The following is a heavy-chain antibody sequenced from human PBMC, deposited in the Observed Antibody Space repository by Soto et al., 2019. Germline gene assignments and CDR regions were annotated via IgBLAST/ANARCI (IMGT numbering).Heavy chain of an antibody. Sequence: ASVKVSCKASGYTFIRHGISWVRQKNGQGLEWMGWISGKNGNTNYAQKLQGRVTLTTDTSTSTAYMELRSLRSDDTAVYYCARVSSSIVVVPDYGMDVWGQGTTVTVSS. CDR2: ISGKNGNT. CDR1: GYTFIRHG. CDR3: ARVSSSIVVVPDYGMDV. J-gene: IGHJ6*02. D-gene: IGHD2-15*01. V-gene: IGHV1-18*04.